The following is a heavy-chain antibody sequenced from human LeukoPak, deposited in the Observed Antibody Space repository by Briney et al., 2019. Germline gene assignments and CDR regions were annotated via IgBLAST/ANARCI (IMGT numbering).Heavy chain of an antibody. CDR1: GGSSSGYY. J-gene: IGHJ3*02. V-gene: IGHV4-34*01. CDR3: ALGYCSSTSCPTLTDAFDT. Sequence: SEALSLTCAVCGGSSSGYYSSGIRQPPGEGVERMGEINDSGSTNYNPSPKSRATISVDTSKKQFPLKLSSVTAPDTAVYYCALGYCSSTSCPTLTDAFDTWGQEPMVTVP. CDR2: INDSGST. D-gene: IGHD2-2*01.